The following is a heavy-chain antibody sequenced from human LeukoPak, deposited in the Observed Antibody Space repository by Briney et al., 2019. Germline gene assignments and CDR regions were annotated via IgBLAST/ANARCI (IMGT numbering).Heavy chain of an antibody. D-gene: IGHD6-25*01. V-gene: IGHV3-53*01. CDR3: ARSRGYGVTGGMDD. Sequence: VGSLPLSCAASEFTVSSNYMSWVRQAPGEGLEWVSVIYRDGSTYYTDSLKSRDSISRDNSKNMLYLQMNSLRADDTAVYYCARSRGYGVTGGMDDWGQGTTVTVSS. J-gene: IGHJ6*02. CDR1: EFTVSSNY. CDR2: IYRDGST.